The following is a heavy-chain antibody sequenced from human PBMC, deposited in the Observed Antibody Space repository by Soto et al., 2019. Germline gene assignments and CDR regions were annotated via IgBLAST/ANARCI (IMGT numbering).Heavy chain of an antibody. CDR3: ARDQVFEDSRGNLPGY. J-gene: IGHJ4*02. D-gene: IGHD3-22*01. Sequence: QVQLVQSGAEVKKTGASVQVSCKASGYSFTSYGINWVRQTPGQGLEWMGWISTVDGSTNYAPKVHGRVTMTTDTSTSTAYMEQRSLRSDGTAVYYCARDQVFEDSRGNLPGYWGQGTLVTVSS. V-gene: IGHV1-18*01. CDR1: GYSFTSYG. CDR2: ISTVDGST.